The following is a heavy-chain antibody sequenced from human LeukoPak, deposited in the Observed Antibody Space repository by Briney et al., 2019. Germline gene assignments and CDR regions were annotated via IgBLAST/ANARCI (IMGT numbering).Heavy chain of an antibody. CDR3: AADDLNIGY. D-gene: IGHD3/OR15-3a*01. V-gene: IGHV1-58*02. CDR2: IVVGSGNT. CDR1: GFTFSSSA. J-gene: IGHJ4*02. Sequence: ASVKVSCTASGFTFSSSAMQWVRQARGQRLEWIGWIVVGSGNTNYAQKFKDRVTITRDMSTSTAYMELSSLTSEDTAVYYCAADDLNIGYWGQGTLVTVSS.